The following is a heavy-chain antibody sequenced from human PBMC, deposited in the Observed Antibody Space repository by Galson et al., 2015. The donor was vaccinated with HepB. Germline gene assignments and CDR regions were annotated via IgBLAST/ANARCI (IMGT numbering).Heavy chain of an antibody. CDR1: GFVFSNYG. CDR2: ISNDGSNQ. CDR3: AKGFDDTPMDFLLDF. J-gene: IGHJ4*02. Sequence: SLRLSCAASGFVFSNYGMHWVRQAPGKGLEWVAVISNDGSNQYYRDSVKGRFTVSRDNSKNTLYLQMNSLRAEDTAVYYCAKGFDDTPMDFLLDFWGQGTLVTVSS. D-gene: IGHD5-18*01. V-gene: IGHV3-30*18.